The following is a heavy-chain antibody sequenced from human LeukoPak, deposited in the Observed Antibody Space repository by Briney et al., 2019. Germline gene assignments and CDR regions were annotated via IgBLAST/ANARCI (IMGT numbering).Heavy chain of an antibody. J-gene: IGHJ4*02. D-gene: IGHD4-23*01. CDR1: GGSFSGNF. Sequence: SETLSLTCVVYGGSFSGNFWSWIRQPPGKGLEWIGEIYHSGSTNYNPSLRSRVTISVDTSKNQFSLKLSSVTAADTAVYYCARAATVVTPVSYYFDYWGQGTLVTVSA. CDR3: ARAATVVTPVSYYFDY. V-gene: IGHV4-34*01. CDR2: IYHSGST.